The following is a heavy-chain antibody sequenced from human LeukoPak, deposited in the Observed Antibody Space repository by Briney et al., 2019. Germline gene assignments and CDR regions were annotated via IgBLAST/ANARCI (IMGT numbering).Heavy chain of an antibody. J-gene: IGHJ4*02. CDR2: ISAYNGNT. CDR3: ARDPSLGSATISLHFDY. D-gene: IGHD5-12*01. Sequence: ASVKVSCKASGYTFTSYGIRWVRQAPGQGLEWMGWISAYNGNTNYAQKLQGRVTMTTDTSTSTAYMELRSLRSDDTAVYYCARDPSLGSATISLHFDYWGQGTLVTVSS. CDR1: GYTFTSYG. V-gene: IGHV1-18*01.